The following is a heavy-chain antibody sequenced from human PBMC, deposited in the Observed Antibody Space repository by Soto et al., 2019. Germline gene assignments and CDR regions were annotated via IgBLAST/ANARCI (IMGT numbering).Heavy chain of an antibody. V-gene: IGHV1-18*04. J-gene: IGHJ5*02. CDR3: ATPYDSGFDP. CDR2: ISPKNGSR. CDR1: GYSFSTYD. D-gene: IGHD3-3*01. Sequence: ASVKVSCKASGYSFSTYDISWLRQAPGKGLEWLGVISPKNGSRNFAWKFLDRVMMTTDTSSNTAYMALERLRYDATAIYYCATPYDSGFDPWGHRTLVPV.